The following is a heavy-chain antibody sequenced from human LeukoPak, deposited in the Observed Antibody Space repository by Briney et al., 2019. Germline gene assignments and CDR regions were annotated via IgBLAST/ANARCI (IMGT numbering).Heavy chain of an antibody. V-gene: IGHV4-59*01. D-gene: IGHD3-22*01. CDR2: IYYSGST. CDR1: GGSISSYY. CDR3: ARAGIVVALDY. J-gene: IGHJ4*02. Sequence: PSETLSLTCTVSGGSISSYYWSWIRQPPGKGLEWIGYIYYSGSTNYSPSLKSRVTISVDTSKNQFSLKLSSVTAADTAVYYCARAGIVVALDYWGQGTLVTVSS.